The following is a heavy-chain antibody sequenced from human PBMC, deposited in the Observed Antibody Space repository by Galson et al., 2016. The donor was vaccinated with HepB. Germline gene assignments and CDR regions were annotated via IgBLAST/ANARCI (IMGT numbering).Heavy chain of an antibody. CDR2: INPDGTTT. D-gene: IGHD5-18*01. J-gene: IGHJ4*01. CDR3: ARGSVGYTYAKKGSLDF. CDR1: GFTFSDYW. Sequence: SLRLSCAASGFTFSDYWMHWVRQAPGKGLVWVSRINPDGTTTTYADSVEGRFTVSRDNAKKTLFLQMHSLTAEDSAGYYCARGSVGYTYAKKGSLDFWGHESLVIVSS. V-gene: IGHV3-74*01.